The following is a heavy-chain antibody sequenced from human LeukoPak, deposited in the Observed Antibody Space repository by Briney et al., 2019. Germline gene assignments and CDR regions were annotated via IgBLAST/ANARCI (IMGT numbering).Heavy chain of an antibody. D-gene: IGHD3-22*01. V-gene: IGHV5-51*01. CDR2: IYSGDSYT. Sequence: GESLKISCECAGYIFTSYWICWGRQMPAKCLEWMVIIYSGDSYTKYSPSFQGQVTISAEKYITTAYLQWGGLADSSTGVYYCARSDYYDSSGDSDYWGQGTLVTVSS. CDR1: GYIFTSYW. J-gene: IGHJ4*02. CDR3: ARSDYYDSSGDSDY.